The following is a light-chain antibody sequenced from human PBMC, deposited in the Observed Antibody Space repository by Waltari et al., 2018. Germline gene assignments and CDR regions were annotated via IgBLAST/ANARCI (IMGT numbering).Light chain of an antibody. J-gene: IGLJ7*01. CDR1: SSNIGNNY. CDR2: ENT. CDR3: GTWDSSLSGAV. Sequence: QSVFTQPPSVSAAPGQRVTISCPGGSSNIGNNYVSWYRQFPGTAPKLLIYENTERPSGIPVRFSGSKSGTSATLDITGLQAGDEADYYCGTWDSSLSGAVFGGGTHLTVL. V-gene: IGLV1-51*02.